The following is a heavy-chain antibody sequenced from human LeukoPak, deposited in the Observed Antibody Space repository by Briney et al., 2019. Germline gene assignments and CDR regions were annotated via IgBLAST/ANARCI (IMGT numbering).Heavy chain of an antibody. J-gene: IGHJ5*02. Sequence: ASVKVSCKASGYTFTGYYIHWVRQAPGQGLEWMGRINPNNGGTNYAQKFQGRVTMTRDMSMSTAYMELSRLRSVDTAVYYCARDFVGANYCGGDCYSSWGQGTLVTVSS. CDR3: ARDFVGANYCGGDCYSS. D-gene: IGHD2-21*02. V-gene: IGHV1-2*06. CDR2: INPNNGGT. CDR1: GYTFTGYY.